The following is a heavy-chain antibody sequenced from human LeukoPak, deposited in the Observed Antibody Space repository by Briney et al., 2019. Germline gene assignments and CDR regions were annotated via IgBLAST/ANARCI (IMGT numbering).Heavy chain of an antibody. CDR2: IYGTETT. Sequence: SETLSLTCTVSGGSISSGSYCWSWIRQTPGKGLEWIGYIYGTETTKTNPYFKSRVTISVDTSKIQFSLRLNSVTAADTAVYYCARGRGGGYSYGFDYWGRGTLVTVSS. J-gene: IGHJ4*02. CDR3: ARGRGGGYSYGFDY. D-gene: IGHD5-18*01. CDR1: GGSISSGSYC. V-gene: IGHV4-61*01.